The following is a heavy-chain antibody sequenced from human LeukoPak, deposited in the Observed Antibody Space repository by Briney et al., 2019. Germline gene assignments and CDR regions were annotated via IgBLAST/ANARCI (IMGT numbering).Heavy chain of an antibody. V-gene: IGHV3-9*01. D-gene: IGHD3-9*01. Sequence: GGSLRLSCAASGFTFDDYAMHWVRQAPGKGLEWVSGISWNSGSIGYADSVKGRFSISRDNSRNTLYLQMNSLRVEDTAVHYCAKTLGTYDRTLDVWGKGTTVTVSS. CDR1: GFTFDDYA. CDR3: AKTLGTYDRTLDV. J-gene: IGHJ6*04. CDR2: ISWNSGSI.